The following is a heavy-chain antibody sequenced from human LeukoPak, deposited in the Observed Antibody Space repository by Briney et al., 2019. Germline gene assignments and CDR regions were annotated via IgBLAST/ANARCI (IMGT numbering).Heavy chain of an antibody. D-gene: IGHD5-18*01. CDR1: GYIFTKYG. CDR2: INAANGNT. V-gene: IGHV1-3*01. CDR3: ARRGAYSHGDLPAIDY. J-gene: IGHJ4*02. Sequence: ASVKASCKASGYIFTKYGMDWVRQAPGQGLEWMGWINAANGNTKYSQKFRGRVTITRDTSASTAYLELIGLRSEDTAVYFCARRGAYSHGDLPAIDYWGQGTLVTVSS.